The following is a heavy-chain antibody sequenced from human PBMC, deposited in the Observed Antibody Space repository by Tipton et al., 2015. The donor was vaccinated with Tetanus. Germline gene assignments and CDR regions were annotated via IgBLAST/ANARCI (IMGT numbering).Heavy chain of an antibody. CDR1: GGSINNGAHT. CDR2: IFHTGGT. J-gene: IGHJ5*01. Sequence: TLSLTCTVSGGSINNGAHTWSWIRQSPGKGLEWIGYIFHTGGTYYNPSLKSRVTISVDGPKNQFSLNLKSVTAADTAVYYCARSHGSGGLLWFDSWGQGTLVTASS. D-gene: IGHD3-10*01. V-gene: IGHV4-30-2*06. CDR3: ARSHGSGGLLWFDS.